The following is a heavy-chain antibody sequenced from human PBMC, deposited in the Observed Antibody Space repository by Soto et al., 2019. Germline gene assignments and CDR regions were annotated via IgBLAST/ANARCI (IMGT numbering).Heavy chain of an antibody. CDR1: GFTFSSYG. J-gene: IGHJ4*02. CDR3: ARVGYYDSSGYFDY. D-gene: IGHD3-22*01. Sequence: QVQLVESGGGVVQPGRSLRLSCAASGFTFSSYGMHWVHQAPGKGLEWVAVIWYDGSNKYYADSVKGRFTISRDNSKNTLYLQMNSLRAEDTAVYYCARVGYYDSSGYFDYWGQGTLVTVSS. CDR2: IWYDGSNK. V-gene: IGHV3-33*01.